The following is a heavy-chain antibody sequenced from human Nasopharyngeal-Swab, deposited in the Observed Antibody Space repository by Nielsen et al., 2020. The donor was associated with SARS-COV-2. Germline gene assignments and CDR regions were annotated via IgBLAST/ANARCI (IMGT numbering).Heavy chain of an antibody. J-gene: IGHJ4*02. CDR1: GHTFTDYY. Sequence: ASVKVSCKTSGHTFTDYYIHWVRQVPGQGLEWVGCINPYNGDTFYAQNFQGRVTVTRDTSRSTAYIDLSRLRSDDTAVYYCARDYYDNYDSDFWGQGTLVTVSS. V-gene: IGHV1-2*02. D-gene: IGHD3-22*01. CDR3: ARDYYDNYDSDF. CDR2: INPYNGDT.